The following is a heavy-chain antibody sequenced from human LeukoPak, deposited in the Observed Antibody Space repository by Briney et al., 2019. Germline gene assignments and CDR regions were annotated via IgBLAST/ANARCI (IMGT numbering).Heavy chain of an antibody. CDR1: GYSFTSYR. CDR2: IDPSDSYT. D-gene: IGHD6-19*01. Sequence: GESLLISCKGSGYSFTSYRISWVRQVPGKGLEWMGRIDPSDSYTNYSPSFQGHVTISADKSISTAYLQWSSLKASDTAMYYCARLFDSSGWSKDYWGQGTLVTVSS. V-gene: IGHV5-10-1*01. J-gene: IGHJ4*02. CDR3: ARLFDSSGWSKDY.